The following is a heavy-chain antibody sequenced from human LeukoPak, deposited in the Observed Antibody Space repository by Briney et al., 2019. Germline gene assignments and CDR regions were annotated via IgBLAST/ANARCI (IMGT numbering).Heavy chain of an antibody. CDR2: PCSGGTD. CDR3: ARLWSTSCRGGSCPHQPNS. V-gene: IGHV4-39*01. Sequence: SETLSLTCNVSGGSISISSYHWGWIRPPPGHGLEGFGSPCSGGTDYDHPFLRRRTTTSIDTSKNPFSLRLTSVTAADTAFYYCARLWSTSCRGGSCPHQPNSWGQGTLVTVSS. J-gene: IGHJ4*02. CDR1: GGSISISSYH. D-gene: IGHD2-15*01.